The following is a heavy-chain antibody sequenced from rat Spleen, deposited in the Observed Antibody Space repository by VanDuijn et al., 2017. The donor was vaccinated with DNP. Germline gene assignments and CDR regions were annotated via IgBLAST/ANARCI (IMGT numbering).Heavy chain of an antibody. CDR1: GFTFSDYA. J-gene: IGHJ2*01. Sequence: EVQLVESGGDLVQTGRSLRLSCAASGFTFSDYAMAWVRQAPRKGLEWVATISYDDSSTYSRDSVKGRFTISRDNARSTLYLQMNSLRSEDMATYYCVRWYNSGSYFDYWGQGVMVTVSS. CDR2: ISYDDSST. CDR3: VRWYNSGSYFDY. V-gene: IGHV5-17*01. D-gene: IGHD4-3*01.